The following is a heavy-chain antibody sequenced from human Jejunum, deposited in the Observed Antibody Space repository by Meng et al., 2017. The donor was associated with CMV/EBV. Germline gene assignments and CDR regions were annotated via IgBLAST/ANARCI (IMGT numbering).Heavy chain of an antibody. CDR2: IYSGGDKT. CDR3: ARGAMSFES. V-gene: IGHV3-66*01. J-gene: IGHJ5*01. Sequence: EVQLVEAGGGVGQRGGTLRLSCAVSGISVTNKYMTWVRQTPGKGLEWVSVIYSGGDKTYYADSVKGRFTISRDSSRNTLYLQMTSLRAGDTALYYCARGAMSFESWGQGTLVTVSS. CDR1: GISVTNKY.